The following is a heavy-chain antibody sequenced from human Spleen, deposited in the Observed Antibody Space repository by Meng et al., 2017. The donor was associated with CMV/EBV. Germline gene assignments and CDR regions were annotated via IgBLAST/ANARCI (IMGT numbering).Heavy chain of an antibody. D-gene: IGHD5-12*01. CDR1: GGSFSGYF. Sequence: SETLSLTCAVHGGSFSGYFWSWIRQPPGKGLEWIGEINHSGISNYNPSLKSRVTISEDTSKNQFSLRLSSVTAADTAAYYCARWGGATISHFHYGVDVWGQGTTVTVSS. J-gene: IGHJ6*02. CDR3: ARWGGATISHFHYGVDV. CDR2: INHSGIS. V-gene: IGHV4-34*01.